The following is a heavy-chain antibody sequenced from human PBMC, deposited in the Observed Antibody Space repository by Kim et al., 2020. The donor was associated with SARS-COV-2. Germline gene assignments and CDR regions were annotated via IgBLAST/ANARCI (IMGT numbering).Heavy chain of an antibody. J-gene: IGHJ4*02. Sequence: SVKVSCKASGGTFSSYAISWVRQAPGQGLEWMGGIIPIFGTANYAQKFQGRVTITADESTSTAYMELSSLRSEDTAVYYCARDGSIAVAGFDYWGQGTLVTVSS. CDR2: IIPIFGTA. CDR3: ARDGSIAVAGFDY. V-gene: IGHV1-69*13. D-gene: IGHD6-19*01. CDR1: GGTFSSYA.